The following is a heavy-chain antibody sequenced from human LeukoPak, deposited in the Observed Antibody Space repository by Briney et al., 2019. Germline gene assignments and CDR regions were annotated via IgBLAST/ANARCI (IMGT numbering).Heavy chain of an antibody. D-gene: IGHD2-8*01. V-gene: IGHV4-59*01. J-gene: IGHJ4*02. CDR1: GGSISSNY. CDR3: ARVYCANGVCYYFDY. Sequence: SETLSLTCTVSGGSISSNYWSWIRQPPGKGLEWLGHISYSGSTNYNPSLKSRVTVLVDTSKNQFSLKLSSVTAADTAVYYCARVYCANGVCYYFDYWGQGTLVTVSS. CDR2: ISYSGST.